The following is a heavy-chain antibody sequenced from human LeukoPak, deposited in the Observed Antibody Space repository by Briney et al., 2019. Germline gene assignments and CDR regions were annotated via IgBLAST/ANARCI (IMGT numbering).Heavy chain of an antibody. V-gene: IGHV3-23*01. CDR3: AKYWLIQDILTGIGLYYFDY. J-gene: IGHJ4*02. CDR2: ISGSGGST. CDR1: GFTFSSYA. Sequence: PGGSLRLSCAASGFTFSSYAMSWVRQAPGKGLEWVSAISGSGGSTYYADSVKGRFTISRDNSKNTLYLQMNSLRAEDTAVYYCAKYWLIQDILTGIGLYYFDYWGQGTLVTVSS. D-gene: IGHD3-9*01.